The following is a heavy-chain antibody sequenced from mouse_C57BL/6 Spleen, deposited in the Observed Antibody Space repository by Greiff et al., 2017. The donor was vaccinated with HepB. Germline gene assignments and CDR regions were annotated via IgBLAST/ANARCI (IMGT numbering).Heavy chain of an antibody. CDR2: IHPNSGST. J-gene: IGHJ3*01. CDR3: ARRGYSDFAY. D-gene: IGHD2-13*01. CDR1: GYTFTSYW. Sequence: VQLQQSGAELVKPGASVKLSCKASGYTFTSYWMHWVKQRPGQGLEWIGMIHPNSGSTNYNEKFKSKATLTVDKSSSTAYMQLSSLTSEDSAVYYWARRGYSDFAYWGQGTLVTVSA. V-gene: IGHV1-64*01.